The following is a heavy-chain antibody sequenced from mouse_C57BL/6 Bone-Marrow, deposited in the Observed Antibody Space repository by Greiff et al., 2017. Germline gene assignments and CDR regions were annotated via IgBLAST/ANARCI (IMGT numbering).Heavy chain of an antibody. CDR3: AREGNYVVYYAMDY. V-gene: IGHV5-4*01. CDR2: ISDGGSYT. J-gene: IGHJ4*01. D-gene: IGHD2-1*01. CDR1: GFTFSSYA. Sequence: EVHLVESGGGLVKPGGSLKLSCAASGFTFSSYAMSWVRQTPEKRLEWVATISDGGSYTYYPDNVKGRFTISRDNAKNNLYLQMSHLKSEDTAMYYCAREGNYVVYYAMDYWGQGTSVTVSS.